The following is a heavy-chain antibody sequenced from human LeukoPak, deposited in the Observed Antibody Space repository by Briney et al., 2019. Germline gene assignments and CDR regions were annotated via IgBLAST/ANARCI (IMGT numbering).Heavy chain of an antibody. D-gene: IGHD3-10*01. J-gene: IGHJ4*02. CDR2: INPNSGGT. V-gene: IGHV1-2*02. CDR1: GYTFTGYY. CDR3: ARAITMVRGVIMPPFTY. Sequence: ASVKVSCKASGYTFTGYYMHWVRQAPGQGLEWMGWINPNSGGTNYAQKFQGRVTMTRDTSISTAYMELSRLRSEDTAVYYCARAITMVRGVIMPPFTYWGQGTLVTVSS.